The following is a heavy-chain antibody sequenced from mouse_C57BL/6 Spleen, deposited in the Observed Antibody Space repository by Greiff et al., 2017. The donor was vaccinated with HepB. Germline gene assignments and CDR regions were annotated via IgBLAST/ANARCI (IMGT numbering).Heavy chain of an antibody. CDR3: ARGTTVVATDLYFDV. D-gene: IGHD1-1*01. V-gene: IGHV5-6*02. CDR2: ISSGGSYT. J-gene: IGHJ1*03. Sequence: EVKLVESGGDLVKPGGSLKHSCAASGFTFSSYGMSWVRQTPDKRLEWVATISSGGSYTYYPDSVKGRFTISRDNAKNTLYLQMSSLKSEDTAMYYCARGTTVVATDLYFDVCGTGTTVTVSS. CDR1: GFTFSSYG.